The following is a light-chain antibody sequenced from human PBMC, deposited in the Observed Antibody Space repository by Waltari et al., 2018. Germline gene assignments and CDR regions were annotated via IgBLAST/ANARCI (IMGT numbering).Light chain of an antibody. CDR1: QGISTY. CDR2: AAS. CDR3: LQYNSNPRT. J-gene: IGKJ1*01. V-gene: IGKV1-17*01. Sequence: DIQMTQSPSSLSASAGDRVTITCRASQGISTYLNWYQQKPGKAPKRLIYAASSLESGVPSRFSGSGSGTDFTLTISSLQPEDFATYYCLQYNSNPRTFGQGTKVEIK.